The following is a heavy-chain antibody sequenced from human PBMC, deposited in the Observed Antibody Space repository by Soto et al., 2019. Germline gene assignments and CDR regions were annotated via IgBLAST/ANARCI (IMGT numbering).Heavy chain of an antibody. Sequence: GGSLRLSCTASGFTFSNAWMSWVRQAPGKGLEWVGRIKSKTDGGTTDYDSPVKGRFTISRDDSKNTLYLQMNSLKTEDTAAYYCTTRAESGSYGPFDYWGQGTLVTVSS. V-gene: IGHV3-15*01. D-gene: IGHD1-26*01. CDR1: GFTFSNAW. CDR2: IKSKTDGGTT. CDR3: TTRAESGSYGPFDY. J-gene: IGHJ4*02.